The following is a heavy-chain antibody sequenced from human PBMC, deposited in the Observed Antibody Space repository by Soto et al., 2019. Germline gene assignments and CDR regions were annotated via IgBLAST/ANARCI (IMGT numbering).Heavy chain of an antibody. J-gene: IGHJ4*02. CDR2: IYHSGST. CDR1: SGSISSSNW. Sequence: SETLSLTCAVSSGSISSSNWWSWVRQPPGKGLEWIGEIYHSGSTNYNPSLKSRVTISVDKSKNQFSLKLSSVTAADTAVYYCARRVVAATRDFDYWGQGTLVTVSS. V-gene: IGHV4-4*02. D-gene: IGHD2-15*01. CDR3: ARRVVAATRDFDY.